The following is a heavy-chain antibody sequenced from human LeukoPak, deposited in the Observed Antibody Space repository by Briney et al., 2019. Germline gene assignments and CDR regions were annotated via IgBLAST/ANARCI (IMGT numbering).Heavy chain of an antibody. D-gene: IGHD6-6*01. CDR3: ARGPNSNWSGLDF. CDR2: ISDDGNSK. Sequence: GGSLRLSCVTSGFSFSSHAMHWVRQAPGKGLEWVAVISDDGNSKYYADSVKGRFAISRDNSKNTLYLQVNNLRAEDTAVYYCARGPNSNWSGLDFWGQGTLLTVSS. CDR1: GFSFSSHA. J-gene: IGHJ4*02. V-gene: IGHV3-30*09.